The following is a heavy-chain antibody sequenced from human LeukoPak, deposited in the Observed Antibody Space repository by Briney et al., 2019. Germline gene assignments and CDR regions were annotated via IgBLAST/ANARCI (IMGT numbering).Heavy chain of an antibody. CDR2: IYSGGRT. D-gene: IGHD2-15*01. CDR1: GFTFSSYE. J-gene: IGHJ4*02. Sequence: GGSLRLSCAASGFTFSSYEMNWVRQAPGKGLEWVSVIYSGGRTYYADSVKGRFTISRDNSKNTLYLQMNSLRAEDTAVYYCAIGVVVAARFDYWGRGTLVTVSP. V-gene: IGHV3-66*01. CDR3: AIGVVVAARFDY.